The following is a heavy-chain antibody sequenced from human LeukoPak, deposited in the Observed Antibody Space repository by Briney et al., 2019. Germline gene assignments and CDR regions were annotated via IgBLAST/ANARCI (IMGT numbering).Heavy chain of an antibody. Sequence: SETLSLTCTVSGGSISSYYWSWIRQPPGKGLEWIGYIYYSGSTNYNPSLKSRVTISVDTSKNQFSLKLSSVTAADTAVYYCARAPYRFGEIDYWGQGTLVTVSS. J-gene: IGHJ4*02. CDR3: ARAPYRFGEIDY. V-gene: IGHV4-59*01. D-gene: IGHD3-10*01. CDR1: GGSISSYY. CDR2: IYYSGST.